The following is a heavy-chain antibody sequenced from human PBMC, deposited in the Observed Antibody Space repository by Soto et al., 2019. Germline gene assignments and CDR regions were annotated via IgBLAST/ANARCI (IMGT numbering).Heavy chain of an antibody. Sequence: GGSLRLSCAASGFTFSSYWMYWVRQAPGKGLVWVSRIDTDGSTTSYADSVKGRFTISRDNAKNTLYLQMNSLRAEDTVLYYCARDRGDIVVVPAALDVWGKGTTVTVSS. CDR3: ARDRGDIVVVPAALDV. J-gene: IGHJ6*04. CDR2: IDTDGSTT. CDR1: GFTFSSYW. V-gene: IGHV3-74*01. D-gene: IGHD2-2*01.